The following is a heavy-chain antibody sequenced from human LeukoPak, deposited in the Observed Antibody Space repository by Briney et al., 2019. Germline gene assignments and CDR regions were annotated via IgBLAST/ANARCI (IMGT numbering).Heavy chain of an antibody. CDR1: GFTFSTYP. CDR2: ISSGSGYI. J-gene: IGHJ4*02. V-gene: IGHV3-21*01. Sequence: GGSLRLSCAASGFTFSTYPMNCVRQAPGKGLEWVSSISSGSGYIYYADSVKGRFIISGDNAKNSLYLQMNSLRAEDTAVYYCARGYGDYGKYYFDSWGQGSLVTVSS. D-gene: IGHD4-17*01. CDR3: ARGYGDYGKYYFDS.